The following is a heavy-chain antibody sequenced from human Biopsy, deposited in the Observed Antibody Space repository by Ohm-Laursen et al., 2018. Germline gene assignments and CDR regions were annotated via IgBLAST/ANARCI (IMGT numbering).Heavy chain of an antibody. Sequence: PGTLSLTCTVSGGYISHYYWTWIRQPAGQGLEWIGRIYITGETDYNPSLKSRVTMPVDSSKKQFSLKLKSVTAADTAIYYCARAPPLIRGVVESWFDPWGQGILVTVSS. CDR3: ARAPPLIRGVVESWFDP. CDR1: GGYISHYY. D-gene: IGHD3-10*01. V-gene: IGHV4-4*07. J-gene: IGHJ5*02. CDR2: IYITGET.